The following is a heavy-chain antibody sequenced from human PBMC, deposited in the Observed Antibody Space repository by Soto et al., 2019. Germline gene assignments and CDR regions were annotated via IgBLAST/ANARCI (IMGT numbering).Heavy chain of an antibody. CDR2: INHSGST. V-gene: IGHV4-34*01. CDR1: GGSFSGYY. CDR3: AREAEYFSGDWFDP. Sequence: QVQLQQWGAGLLKPSETLSLTCAVYGGSFSGYYWSWIRQPPGKGLEWIGEINHSGSTNYNPSLKSRVTISVDTSKNQFSLKLSSVTAADTAVYYCAREAEYFSGDWFDPWGQGTLVTSPQ. D-gene: IGHD3-10*01. J-gene: IGHJ5*02.